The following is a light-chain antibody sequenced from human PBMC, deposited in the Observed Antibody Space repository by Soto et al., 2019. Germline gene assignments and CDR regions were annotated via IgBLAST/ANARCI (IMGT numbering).Light chain of an antibody. CDR2: AAS. CDR3: QQYNSYPPT. V-gene: IGKV1-9*01. J-gene: IGKJ1*01. Sequence: ESPLTQSPSFMAASVGGRSTIPCKASQDINTYLAWYKQRPGKAPSXXIYAASTWQSGAPGRFSGSGSGTEFVLSISSLQPEDFAAYYCQQYNSYPPTFGQGTKVDIK. CDR1: QDINTY.